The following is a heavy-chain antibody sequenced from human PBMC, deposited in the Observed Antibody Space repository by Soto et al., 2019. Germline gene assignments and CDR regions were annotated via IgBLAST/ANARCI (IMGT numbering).Heavy chain of an antibody. J-gene: IGHJ6*02. Sequence: EAQLVESGGGLVQPGGSLKLSCVASGFSFSSHWIHWVRQEPGKGLVWVSCINSGGRGTNYADSVKGRFTISRDNAKNTVYLQMDSLRAEDTAVYYCTRDMWNYDILTGCFDVWGQGTTVTVSS. CDR1: GFSFSSHW. CDR3: TRDMWNYDILTGCFDV. D-gene: IGHD3-9*01. CDR2: INSGGRGT. V-gene: IGHV3-74*01.